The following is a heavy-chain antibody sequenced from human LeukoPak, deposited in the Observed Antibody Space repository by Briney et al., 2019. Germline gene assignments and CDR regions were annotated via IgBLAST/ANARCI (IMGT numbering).Heavy chain of an antibody. D-gene: IGHD2-15*01. Sequence: GESLKISCKGSGYSFTSYWISWVRQMPGKGLEWMGIIYPGDSDTRYSPSFQGQVTISADRSISTAYLQWSSLKASDTAMYYCASGREYCSGGSCYNWFDPWGQGTLVTVSS. V-gene: IGHV5-51*01. CDR3: ASGREYCSGGSCYNWFDP. CDR1: GYSFTSYW. CDR2: IYPGDSDT. J-gene: IGHJ5*02.